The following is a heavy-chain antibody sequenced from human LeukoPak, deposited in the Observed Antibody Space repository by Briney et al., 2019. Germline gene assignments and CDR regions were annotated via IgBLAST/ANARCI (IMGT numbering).Heavy chain of an antibody. CDR2: IKTNSGGT. V-gene: IGHV1-2*02. CDR1: VYTFTVYF. Sequence: GASVKVSCKASVYTFTVYFMHWVRQAPGQGLEWMGWIKTNSGGTKYAQKFQGRVTMTRDTSISTAYMELTRLRSDDTAVYYCAREEAATPSDFDYWGQGTLVTVSS. J-gene: IGHJ4*02. CDR3: AREEAATPSDFDY. D-gene: IGHD6-25*01.